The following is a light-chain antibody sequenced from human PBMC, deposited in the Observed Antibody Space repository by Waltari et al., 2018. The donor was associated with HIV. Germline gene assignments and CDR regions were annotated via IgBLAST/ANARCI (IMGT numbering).Light chain of an antibody. J-gene: IGLJ2*01. CDR1: SSDVGSYNL. CDR3: CSYAIGGTFV. CDR2: EVN. Sequence: SALTQPASVSGSPGQSITLSCTGPSSDVGSYNLFSWYQPHPGKAPQLIIYEVNKRPPGITNRFSGFKSGNTASLTITGLQAEDEADYHCCSYAIGGTFVFGGGTKVTVL. V-gene: IGLV2-23*02.